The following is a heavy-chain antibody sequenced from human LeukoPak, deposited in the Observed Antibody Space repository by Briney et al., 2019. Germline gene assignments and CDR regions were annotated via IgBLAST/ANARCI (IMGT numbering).Heavy chain of an antibody. CDR1: GFTFSSYG. CDR3: AKGWDSSGY. V-gene: IGHV3-30*18. CDR2: ISYDGSNK. J-gene: IGHJ4*02. Sequence: GGSLRLSCAASGFTFSSYGMHWVRQAPGKGLEWVAVISYDGSNKYCADSVKGRFTISRDNSKNTLYLQMNSLRAEDTAVYYCAKGWDSSGYWGQGTLVTVSS. D-gene: IGHD6-6*01.